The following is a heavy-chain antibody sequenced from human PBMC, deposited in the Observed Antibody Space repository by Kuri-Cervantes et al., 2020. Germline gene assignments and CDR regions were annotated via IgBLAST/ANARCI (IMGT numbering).Heavy chain of an antibody. J-gene: IGHJ4*02. CDR2: ISYDGSNK. D-gene: IGHD5-12*01. CDR1: GFTFSSYA. CDR3: AKDLDIVATATFDY. Sequence: LSLTCAASGFTFSSYAMHWVRQAPGKGLEWVAVISYDGSNKYYADSVKGRFTISRDNSKNTLYLQMNSLRAEDTAVYYCAKDLDIVATATFDYWGQGTLVTVSS. V-gene: IGHV3-30*07.